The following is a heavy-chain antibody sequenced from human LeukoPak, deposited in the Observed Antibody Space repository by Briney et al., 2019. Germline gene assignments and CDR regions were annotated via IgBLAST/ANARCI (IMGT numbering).Heavy chain of an antibody. CDR2: FDPEDGET. CDR3: ATYYGSGSYYNSPYYYYYGMDV. V-gene: IGHV1-24*01. CDR1: EYTLTELS. Sequence: ASVKVSCKDSEYTLTELSMHWVRQAPGKGLEWMGGFDPEDGETIYAQKFQGRVTMTEDTSTDTAYMELSSLRSEDTAVYYCATYYGSGSYYNSPYYYYYGMDVWGQGTTVTVSS. D-gene: IGHD3-10*01. J-gene: IGHJ6*02.